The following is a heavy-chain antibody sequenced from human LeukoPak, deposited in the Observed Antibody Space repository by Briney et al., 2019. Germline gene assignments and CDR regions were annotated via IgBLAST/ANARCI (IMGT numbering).Heavy chain of an antibody. V-gene: IGHV3-21*01. CDR3: ARPAFASKRVFDY. CDR1: GFTFSSYS. J-gene: IGHJ4*02. Sequence: PGGSLRLSCAGSGFTFSSYSMNRVRQAPGKGLEWVSSISSSSSYIYYADSVKGRFTISRDNAKNSLYLQMNSLRAEDTAVYYCARPAFASKRVFDYWGQGTLVSVSS. D-gene: IGHD3-3*02. CDR2: ISSSSSYI.